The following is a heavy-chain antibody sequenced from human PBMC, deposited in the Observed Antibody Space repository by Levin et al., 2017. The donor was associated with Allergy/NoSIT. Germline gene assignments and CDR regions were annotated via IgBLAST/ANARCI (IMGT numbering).Heavy chain of an antibody. CDR2: VYHSGGT. J-gene: IGHJ6*02. V-gene: IGHV4-39*07. CDR3: ASSIYYYYSAMDV. CDR1: GGSISTSGYY. Sequence: SETLSLTCIVSGGSISTSGYYWGWIRQSPGKGLEWIGSVYHSGGTFYNPSLKSRITISMDTSKNQFSLRLTSVTAADTAVYYCASSIYYYYSAMDVWGHGTTVTFSS.